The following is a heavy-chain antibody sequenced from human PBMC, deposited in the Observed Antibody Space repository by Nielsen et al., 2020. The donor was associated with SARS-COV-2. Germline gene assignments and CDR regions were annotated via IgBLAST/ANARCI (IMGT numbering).Heavy chain of an antibody. CDR2: IKSKTDGGTR. J-gene: IGHJ5*02. CDR1: GFTFSNAW. Sequence: GESLKISCAASGFTFSNAWMTWVRQAPGKGLEWVGHIKSKTDGGTRDYAAPVKGRITISRDDSKNTLYLQMKSLKAGDTAVYYCAKDYGSGSYENWFDPWGQGTLVTVSS. V-gene: IGHV3-15*01. D-gene: IGHD3-10*01. CDR3: AKDYGSGSYENWFDP.